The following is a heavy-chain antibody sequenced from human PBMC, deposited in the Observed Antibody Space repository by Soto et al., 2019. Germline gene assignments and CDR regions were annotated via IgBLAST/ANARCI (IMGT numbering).Heavy chain of an antibody. J-gene: IGHJ4*02. D-gene: IGHD4-17*01. CDR1: GFTLSTYD. Sequence: QVQLVESGGGVVQPGRSLRLSCAASGFTLSTYDMHWVRQAPGKGLEWVTLMSFDESNKYYADSVKGRFTISRDNSKNTLYLQMNSLRAEDTAVYYCARGRLPTEYWGQGTLVTVSS. CDR2: MSFDESNK. V-gene: IGHV3-30*03. CDR3: ARGRLPTEY.